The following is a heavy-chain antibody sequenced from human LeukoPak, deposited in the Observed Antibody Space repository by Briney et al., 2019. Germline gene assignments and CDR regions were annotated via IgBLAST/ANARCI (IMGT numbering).Heavy chain of an antibody. Sequence: GRSLRLSCAASGFTFSSYGMHWVRQAPGKGLEWVAVISYDGSNKYYADSVKGRFTISRDNSKNTLYLQMNSLRAEDTAVYYCARAPYYYDSSGPYYFDYWGQGTLVTVSS. CDR2: ISYDGSNK. D-gene: IGHD3-22*01. J-gene: IGHJ4*02. CDR1: GFTFSSYG. V-gene: IGHV3-30*03. CDR3: ARAPYYYDSSGPYYFDY.